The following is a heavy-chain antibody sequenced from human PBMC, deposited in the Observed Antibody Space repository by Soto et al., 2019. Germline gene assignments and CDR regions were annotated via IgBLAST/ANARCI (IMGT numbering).Heavy chain of an antibody. CDR1: GGTFSSYA. J-gene: IGHJ6*02. D-gene: IGHD6-19*01. Sequence: SVKVSCKASGGTFSSYAISWVRQAPGQGLEWMGGIIPIFGTANYAQKFQGRVTITADESTSTAYMELSRLRSEDTAVYYCARDLVAVAADAYYYGMDVWGQGTTVTVSS. CDR2: IIPIFGTA. CDR3: ARDLVAVAADAYYYGMDV. V-gene: IGHV1-69*13.